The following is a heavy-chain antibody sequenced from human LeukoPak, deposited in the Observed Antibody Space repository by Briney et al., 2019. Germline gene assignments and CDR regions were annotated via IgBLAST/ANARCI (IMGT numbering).Heavy chain of an antibody. CDR3: ARDRRDSSWYYFDY. CDR2: TYTSGST. J-gene: IGHJ4*02. CDR1: GGSISSYY. Sequence: SETLSLTCTVSGGSISSYYWSWIRQPAGKGLEWIGRTYTSGSTNYNPSLKSRVAMSVDTSKNQFSLKLSSVTAADTAVYYCARDRRDSSWYYFDYWGQGTLVTVSS. V-gene: IGHV4-4*07. D-gene: IGHD6-13*01.